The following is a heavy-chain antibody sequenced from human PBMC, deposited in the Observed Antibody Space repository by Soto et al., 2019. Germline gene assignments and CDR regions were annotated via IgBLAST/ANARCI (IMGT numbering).Heavy chain of an antibody. V-gene: IGHV3-11*06. CDR2: ISSSSIYT. J-gene: IGHJ4*02. Sequence: GGSLRLSCAASGLPFSDYYMNWIRQAPGRGLEWVSNISSSSIYTNYADSVKGRFTISRDNAKSSLYLQMNSLRPEDTAVYYCVRDISPNNFASGSYTYWGQGILVTVSS. CDR3: VRDISPNNFASGSYTY. CDR1: GLPFSDYY. D-gene: IGHD3-10*01.